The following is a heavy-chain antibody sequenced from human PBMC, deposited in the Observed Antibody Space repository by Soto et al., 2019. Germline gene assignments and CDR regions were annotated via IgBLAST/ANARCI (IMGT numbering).Heavy chain of an antibody. J-gene: IGHJ3*02. CDR2: IYYSGST. Sequence: QVQLQESGPGLVKPSQTLSLTCTVSGGSISSGDYYWSWIRQPPANALEWIGYIYYSGSTYYNPSLKSRVTISVDTSKNPFSLKMSSVTAADAAVYYCARGHAFDIWGQGTMVTVSS. CDR1: GGSISSGDYY. V-gene: IGHV4-30-4*01. CDR3: ARGHAFDI.